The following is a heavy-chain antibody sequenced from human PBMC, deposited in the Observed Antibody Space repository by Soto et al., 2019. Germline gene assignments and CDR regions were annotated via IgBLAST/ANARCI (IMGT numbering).Heavy chain of an antibody. D-gene: IGHD2-2*01. J-gene: IGHJ2*01. Sequence: QVQLVQSGAELRKPGASVKVSCKASGYTFTNYGIIWVRQAPGQGLEWMGWISAYNGNTNYARKLRGRVTMTTDTATSTAYMELRSLRSDDTAVYYCARDNSQLARVPYWYFDLWGRGTLVTVSS. CDR1: GYTFTNYG. CDR3: ARDNSQLARVPYWYFDL. CDR2: ISAYNGNT. V-gene: IGHV1-18*01.